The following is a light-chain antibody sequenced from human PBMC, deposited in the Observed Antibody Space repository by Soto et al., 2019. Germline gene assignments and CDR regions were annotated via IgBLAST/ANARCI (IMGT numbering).Light chain of an antibody. CDR3: NSYTSSTTLV. V-gene: IGLV2-14*01. CDR2: EVS. J-gene: IGLJ2*01. CDR1: SSDVGGYNY. Sequence: QSVLTQPVSVSGSPGQSITISCTGTSSDVGGYNYVSWYQHHPGKAPKLLIYEVSNRPSGVSNRFSGSKSGNTASLTISGLQAEDEADYYCNSYTSSTTLVFGGGTKVTVL.